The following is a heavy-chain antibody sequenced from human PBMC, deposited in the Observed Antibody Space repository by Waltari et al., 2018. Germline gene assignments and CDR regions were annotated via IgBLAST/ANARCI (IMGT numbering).Heavy chain of an antibody. V-gene: IGHV3-33*01. Sequence: QVQLVESGGGVVQPGRSLSLSCGASGFIFSSYGLHWVRQAPGKGLEWVAVIWYDGSDKYYADSVKGRFTISRDNSKNTLYLQMNSLRAEDTAVYYCARDGCGGDCFDYWGQGTLVTVSS. CDR1: GFIFSSYG. CDR3: ARDGCGGDCFDY. CDR2: IWYDGSDK. D-gene: IGHD2-21*01. J-gene: IGHJ4*02.